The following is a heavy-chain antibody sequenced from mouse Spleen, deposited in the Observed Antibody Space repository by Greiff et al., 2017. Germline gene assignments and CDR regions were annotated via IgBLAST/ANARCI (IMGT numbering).Heavy chain of an antibody. D-gene: IGHD2-14*01. Sequence: EVQRVESGPELVKPGASVKMSCKASGYTFTSYVMHWVKQKPGQGLEWIGYINPYNDGTKYNEKFKGKATLTSDKSSSTAYMELSSLTSEDSAVYYCARWGRYDAMDYWGQGTSVTVSS. CDR2: INPYNDGT. CDR1: GYTFTSYV. V-gene: IGHV1-14*01. CDR3: ARWGRYDAMDY. J-gene: IGHJ4*01.